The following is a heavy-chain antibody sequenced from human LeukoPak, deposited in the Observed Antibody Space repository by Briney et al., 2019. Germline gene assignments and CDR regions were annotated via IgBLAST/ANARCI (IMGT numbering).Heavy chain of an antibody. CDR2: IYPNSGGT. CDR1: GYTFTDHY. Sequence: GASVKASCKASGYTFTDHYMHWVRQAPGQGLEWMGWIYPNSGGTNYAQKFQGRVTMTRDTSISTAYMEVSRLTSDDTAVYYCARDNNGNSFEYWGQGTLVTVSS. CDR3: ARDNNGNSFEY. J-gene: IGHJ4*02. D-gene: IGHD1-26*01. V-gene: IGHV1-2*02.